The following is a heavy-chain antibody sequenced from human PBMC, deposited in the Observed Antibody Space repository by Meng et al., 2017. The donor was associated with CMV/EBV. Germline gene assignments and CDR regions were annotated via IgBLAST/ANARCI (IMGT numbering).Heavy chain of an antibody. Sequence: FSRYAMHWVRQAPGKGLEWVAVISYDGSNKYYADSVKGRVTISRDNSKNTLYLQMNSLRAEDTAVYYCARGTRITIFGVVNLGYFDYWGQGTLVTVSS. CDR2: ISYDGSNK. CDR1: FSRYA. CDR3: ARGTRITIFGVVNLGYFDY. V-gene: IGHV3-30-3*01. J-gene: IGHJ4*02. D-gene: IGHD3-3*01.